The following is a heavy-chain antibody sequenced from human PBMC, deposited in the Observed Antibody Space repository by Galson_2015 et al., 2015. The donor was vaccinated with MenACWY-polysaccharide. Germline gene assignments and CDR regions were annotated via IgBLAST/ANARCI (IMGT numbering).Heavy chain of an antibody. V-gene: IGHV3-23*01. CDR1: GFTFSTYA. D-gene: IGHD3-10*01. J-gene: IGHJ5*02. CDR3: TNGAWLDS. Sequence: SLRLSCAASGFTFSTYAMSWVRQAPGKGLEWVSVVTSSGDNTYYADSVKGRFSISRDSSKNTLYLQMNSLRAEDTAIYFCTNGAWLDSWGQGTLVTVSS. CDR2: VTSSGDNT.